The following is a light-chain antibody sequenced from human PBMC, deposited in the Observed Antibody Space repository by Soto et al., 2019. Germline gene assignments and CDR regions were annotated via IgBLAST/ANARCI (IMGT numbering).Light chain of an antibody. V-gene: IGKV1-39*01. CDR3: QQSYSTPLT. Sequence: DVEVTQTQSSLSASVGDRVTITCRASQSISSYLNWYQQEPGKAPKLLIYAASSLQSGVPSRFSGSGSGTDFTLTISSLQPEDFATYYCQQSYSTPLTFGGRTKVDI. CDR2: AAS. CDR1: QSISSY. J-gene: IGKJ4*01.